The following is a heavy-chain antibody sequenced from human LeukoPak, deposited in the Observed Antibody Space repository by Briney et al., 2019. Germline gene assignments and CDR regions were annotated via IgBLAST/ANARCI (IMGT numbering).Heavy chain of an antibody. V-gene: IGHV1-2*02. CDR2: INPNSGGT. CDR1: GYTFTDYY. CDR3: ARSMSPYYSDY. Sequence: ASVKVSCKAPGYTFTDYYIHWVRQAPGQGLELMGWINPNSGGTAYAQKFQGRITMTRDTSINTVYMELSRLTSDDSAVYYCARSMSPYYSDYWGQGTLVTVSS. J-gene: IGHJ4*02.